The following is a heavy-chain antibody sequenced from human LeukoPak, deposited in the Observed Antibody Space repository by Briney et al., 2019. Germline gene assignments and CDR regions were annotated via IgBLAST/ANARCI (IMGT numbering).Heavy chain of an antibody. J-gene: IGHJ4*02. CDR1: GFTFSNYG. CDR3: ANNFDY. CDR2: IYYDGSNK. Sequence: GGSLRLSCTASGFTFSNYGMHWVRQAPGKGLEWMALIYYDGSNKYYADSVKGRFTISRDNSKNTLYLQMNSLRAEDTAMYYCANNFDYWGQGTLVTVSS. V-gene: IGHV3-33*06.